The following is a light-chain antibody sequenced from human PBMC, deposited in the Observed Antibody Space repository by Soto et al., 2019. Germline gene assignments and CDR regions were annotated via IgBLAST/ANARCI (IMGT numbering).Light chain of an antibody. J-gene: IGKJ5*01. CDR1: QSVSSTY. Sequence: EIVLTQSPGTLSLSPGERATLSCRASQSVSSTYLAWYQQKPGQAPRLFIYSASSRATGIPDRFSGSGSGTDFTLTISRLEPEDFPVYYCQQYGDSPPITFVQGTRLETK. CDR2: SAS. V-gene: IGKV3-20*01. CDR3: QQYGDSPPIT.